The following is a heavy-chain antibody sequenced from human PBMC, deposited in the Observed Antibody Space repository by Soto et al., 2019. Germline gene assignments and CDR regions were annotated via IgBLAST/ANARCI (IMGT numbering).Heavy chain of an antibody. CDR3: ARSGKGNFGPHCYGMDV. J-gene: IGHJ6*02. D-gene: IGHD3-3*01. CDR1: GGSISSSSYY. CDR2: IYYSGST. Sequence: QLQLQESGPGLVKPSETLSLTCTVSGGSISSSSYYWGWIRQPPGKGLEWIGSIYYSGSTYYNPCRRRRVPVSVDTSKTRFALKLSSVTAAAAAVYYCARSGKGNFGPHCYGMDVWGQGTTVTVSS. V-gene: IGHV4-39*01.